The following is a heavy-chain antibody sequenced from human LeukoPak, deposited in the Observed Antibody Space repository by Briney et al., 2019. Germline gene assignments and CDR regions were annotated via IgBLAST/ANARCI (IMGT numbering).Heavy chain of an antibody. Sequence: PGGSLRLSCAASGFTFTNYAMTWVRQPPGKGLEWIAEINNSGTTNYNPSLKGRVTISVDTSKNQVSLKLSSVTAADTAVYYCASSRGYTSGLWYYYMEVWGKGTTVTVSS. CDR1: GFTFTNYA. J-gene: IGHJ6*03. D-gene: IGHD6-25*01. V-gene: IGHV4-34*01. CDR2: INNSGTT. CDR3: ASSRGYTSGLWYYYMEV.